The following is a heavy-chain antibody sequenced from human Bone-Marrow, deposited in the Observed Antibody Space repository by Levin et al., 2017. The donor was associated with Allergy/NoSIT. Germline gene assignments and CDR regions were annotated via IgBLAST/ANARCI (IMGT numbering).Heavy chain of an antibody. J-gene: IGHJ3*02. V-gene: IGHV1-18*01. D-gene: IGHD1-14*01. CDR3: ARDWRWQPGSDTFDS. Sequence: ASVKVSCKASGYTFTSYGISWVRQAPGQGLEWMGWVNTHNGDTRYAQKFQGRVTMTTDTPPTNVYLELRSLRPDDKALYYCARDWRWQPGSDTFDSWGQGTMVTVSS. CDR2: VNTHNGDT. CDR1: GYTFTSYG.